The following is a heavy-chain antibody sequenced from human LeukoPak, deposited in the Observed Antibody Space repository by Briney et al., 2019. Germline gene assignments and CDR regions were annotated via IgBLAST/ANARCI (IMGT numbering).Heavy chain of an antibody. CDR2: ISGSSSHT. CDR3: AKEHDYTNAAPEWGFDS. D-gene: IGHD2-2*02. V-gene: IGHV3-23*01. Sequence: GGSLRLSCGASGFIFSSYEFNWVRQAPGKGLEWVSGISGSSSHTKDADFVRGRFTIYRDNSRNTLFLQLNSLTAEDTAVYYCAKEHDYTNAAPEWGFDSWGQGSLVIVSS. CDR1: GFIFSSYE. J-gene: IGHJ4*02.